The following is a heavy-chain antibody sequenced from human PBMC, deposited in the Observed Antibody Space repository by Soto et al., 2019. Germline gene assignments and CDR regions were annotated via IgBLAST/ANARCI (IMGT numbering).Heavy chain of an antibody. CDR1: GDSISSAGYY. V-gene: IGHV4-31*03. Sequence: QVQLQESGPGLVKPSQTLSLTCTVSGDSISSAGYYWSWIRQHPVKGLEWIWNIYYSGDTHYNPSLKSRVASSMDTSKNQFSLKLSAVTAAETAVYYCARDHYDDGGKDWFDPWGQGTLVTVSS. CDR3: ARDHYDDGGKDWFDP. D-gene: IGHD4-17*01. J-gene: IGHJ5*02. CDR2: IYYSGDT.